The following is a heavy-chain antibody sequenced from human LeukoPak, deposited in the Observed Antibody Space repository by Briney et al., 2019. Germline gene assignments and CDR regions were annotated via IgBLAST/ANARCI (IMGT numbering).Heavy chain of an antibody. CDR1: GFTFSSYW. Sequence: PGGSLRLSCAASGFTFSSYWMSWVRQAPGKGLEWVANIKQDGSEKYYVDSVKGRFTISRDNAKNSLYLQMNSLRAEDTAVYYCARAGYYYDSSGCPDYWGQGTLVTVSS. D-gene: IGHD3-22*01. J-gene: IGHJ4*02. CDR2: IKQDGSEK. V-gene: IGHV3-7*01. CDR3: ARAGYYYDSSGCPDY.